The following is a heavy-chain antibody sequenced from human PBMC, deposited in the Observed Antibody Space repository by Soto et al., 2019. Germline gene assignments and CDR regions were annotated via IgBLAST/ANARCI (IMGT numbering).Heavy chain of an antibody. CDR1: GFTFYNYA. CDR2: ISSSGSTI. V-gene: IGHV3-48*03. J-gene: IGHJ5*02. Sequence: GGSLRLSCAASGFTFYNYAMNWVRQAQGKGLEWVSYISSSGSTIYYADSVKGRFTISRDNAKNSLYLQMNSLRAEDTAVYYCARYYYDSSGYPTDANWFDPWGQGTLVTVSS. CDR3: ARYYYDSSGYPTDANWFDP. D-gene: IGHD3-22*01.